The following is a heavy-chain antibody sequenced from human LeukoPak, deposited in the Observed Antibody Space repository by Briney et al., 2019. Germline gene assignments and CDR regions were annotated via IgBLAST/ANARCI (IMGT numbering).Heavy chain of an antibody. D-gene: IGHD2-2*01. Sequence: SQTLSLTCTVSGGSISSGNYYWSWIRQPAGKGLEWIGRIYTSGSTNYNPSLKSRVTISLDTSKNQFSLKLSSVTAADTAVYYCARAYCSSTSCYDLDYWGQGTLVTVSS. CDR1: GGSISSGNYY. CDR3: ARAYCSSTSCYDLDY. J-gene: IGHJ4*02. V-gene: IGHV4-61*02. CDR2: IYTSGST.